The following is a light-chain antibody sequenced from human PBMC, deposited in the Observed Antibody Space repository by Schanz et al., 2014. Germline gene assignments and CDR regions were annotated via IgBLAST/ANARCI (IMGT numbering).Light chain of an antibody. Sequence: EIVMTQSPATLSVSPGERATLSCRASQSVSSSYLAWYQQKPGQAPRLLIYGASTRATGLPARFSGSASGTDFTLTISRLEPEDFAVYFCQQYGNSPPTFGQGTKVEIK. J-gene: IGKJ1*01. CDR2: GAS. CDR3: QQYGNSPPT. CDR1: QSVSSSY. V-gene: IGKV3-20*01.